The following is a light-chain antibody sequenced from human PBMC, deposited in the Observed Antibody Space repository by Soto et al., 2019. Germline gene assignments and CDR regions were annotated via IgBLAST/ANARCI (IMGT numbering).Light chain of an antibody. CDR2: GSS. Sequence: EVVLTQSPGTLSLSPGERATLSCRASQSVSNNYFAWYQQKPGQAPRLLIFGSSDRATGIPDRFSGSGSGTDFTLPISRLEPEDFAVYYCQRYGSSPPYTFGQGTKLEIK. J-gene: IGKJ2*01. V-gene: IGKV3-20*01. CDR3: QRYGSSPPYT. CDR1: QSVSNNY.